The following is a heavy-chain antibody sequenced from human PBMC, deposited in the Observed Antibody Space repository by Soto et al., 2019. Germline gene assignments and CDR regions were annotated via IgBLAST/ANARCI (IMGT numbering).Heavy chain of an antibody. D-gene: IGHD3-22*01. Sequence: PGGSLRLSCAASGFTFINYGMHWVRQAPGKGLEWVAVISYDGSNKYYADSVKGRFTISRDNSKNTLYLQMNSLRAEDTAVYYCAKDLFPYYYDSSGYSAEYFQHWGQGTLVTVSS. CDR2: ISYDGSNK. J-gene: IGHJ1*01. CDR1: GFTFINYG. V-gene: IGHV3-30*18. CDR3: AKDLFPYYYDSSGYSAEYFQH.